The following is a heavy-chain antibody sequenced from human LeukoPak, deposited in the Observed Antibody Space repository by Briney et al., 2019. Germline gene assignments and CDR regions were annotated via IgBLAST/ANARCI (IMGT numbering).Heavy chain of an antibody. V-gene: IGHV3-48*04. Sequence: GGSLRLSCAASGFMFSSYTMNWVRQAPGKGLEWVSYISNTGGTIYYADSVKGRFTISRDNAKKSLYLQMNSLRAEDTALYYCARDRVIAAVRPASFDYWGQGTLVTVSS. CDR3: ARDRVIAAVRPASFDY. D-gene: IGHD6-13*01. CDR2: ISNTGGTI. J-gene: IGHJ4*02. CDR1: GFMFSSYT.